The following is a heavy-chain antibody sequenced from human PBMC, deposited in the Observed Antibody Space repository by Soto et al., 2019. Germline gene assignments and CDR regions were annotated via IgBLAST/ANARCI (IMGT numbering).Heavy chain of an antibody. CDR3: ARGRLWSFDL. V-gene: IGHV3-48*02. CDR2: ISSSSSPI. D-gene: IGHD3-10*01. Sequence: EVQLVESGGGLVQPGGSLRLSCAASGFSFSIYSMNWVRQAPGKGLEWVSYISSSSSPIYYADSVKGPFTISRDNAQNSLYLRVVSLRDEDTAVYYCARGRLWSFDLWGQGTLVTVSS. CDR1: GFSFSIYS. J-gene: IGHJ5*02.